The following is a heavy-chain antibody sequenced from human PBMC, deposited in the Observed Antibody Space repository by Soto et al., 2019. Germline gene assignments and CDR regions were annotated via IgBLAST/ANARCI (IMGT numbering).Heavy chain of an antibody. D-gene: IGHD3-3*01. CDR1: GGTFSSYA. J-gene: IGHJ6*02. V-gene: IGHV1-69*06. Sequence: SVKVSCKASGGTFSSYAISWVRQAPGQGLEWMGGIIPIFGTANYAQKFQGRVTITADKSTSTAYMELSSLRSEETAVYYCARGLPGTYYDFWSGYKHYYYYYGMDVWGQGTTVTVSS. CDR3: ARGLPGTYYDFWSGYKHYYYYYGMDV. CDR2: IIPIFGTA.